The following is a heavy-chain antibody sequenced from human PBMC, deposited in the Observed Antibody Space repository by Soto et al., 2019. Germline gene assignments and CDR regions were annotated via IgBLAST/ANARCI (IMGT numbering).Heavy chain of an antibody. Sequence: GASVKVSCKASGYTFTSYGISWVRQAPGQGLEWMGWISAYNGNTNYAQKLQGRVTMTTDTSTSTAYMELRSLRSEDTAVYYCARDRFLTMVRGVFLDYYYGMDVWGQGTTVTVSS. CDR2: ISAYNGNT. J-gene: IGHJ6*02. CDR3: ARDRFLTMVRGVFLDYYYGMDV. CDR1: GYTFTSYG. V-gene: IGHV1-18*01. D-gene: IGHD3-10*01.